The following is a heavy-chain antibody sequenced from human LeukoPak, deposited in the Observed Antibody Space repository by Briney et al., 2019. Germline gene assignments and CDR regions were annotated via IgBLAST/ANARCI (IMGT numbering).Heavy chain of an antibody. CDR1: GFTFSSYG. CDR2: IWYDGSNK. Sequence: GGSLRLSCAASGFTFSSYGMHWVRQAPGKGLEWVAVIWYDGSNKYYADSVKGRFTISRDNSKNTLYLQMNSLRAEDTAVYYCARKAVTQYYFDYWAREPWSPSPQ. CDR3: ARKAVTQYYFDY. J-gene: IGHJ4*02. D-gene: IGHD2-21*02. V-gene: IGHV3-33*01.